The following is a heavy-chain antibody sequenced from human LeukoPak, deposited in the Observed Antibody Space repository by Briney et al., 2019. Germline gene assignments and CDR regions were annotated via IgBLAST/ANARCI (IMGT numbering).Heavy chain of an antibody. J-gene: IGHJ4*02. CDR1: GFTFSSYS. CDR3: ARDPWGVGATAPSFDY. D-gene: IGHD1-26*01. CDR2: ISSSSSYI. Sequence: GGSLRLSCAASGFTFSSYSMNWVRQAPGKGLEWVSSISSSSSYIYYADSVKGRFTISRDNAKNSLYLQMNSLRAEDTAVYYCARDPWGVGATAPSFDYWGQGTLVTVSS. V-gene: IGHV3-21*01.